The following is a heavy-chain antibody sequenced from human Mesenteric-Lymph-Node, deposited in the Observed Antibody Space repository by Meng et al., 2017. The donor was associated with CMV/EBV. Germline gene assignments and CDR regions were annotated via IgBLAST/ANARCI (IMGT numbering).Heavy chain of an antibody. Sequence: GGSLRLSCAASGFTFSSYAMHWVRQAPGKGLEWVAVISYDGSNKYYADSVKGRFTISRDNAKNSLYLQMNSLRAEDTAVYYCAREALGDPYYYYGMDVWGQGTTVTVSS. CDR2: ISYDGSNK. CDR3: AREALGDPYYYYGMDV. V-gene: IGHV3-30-3*01. D-gene: IGHD3-10*01. CDR1: GFTFSSYA. J-gene: IGHJ6*02.